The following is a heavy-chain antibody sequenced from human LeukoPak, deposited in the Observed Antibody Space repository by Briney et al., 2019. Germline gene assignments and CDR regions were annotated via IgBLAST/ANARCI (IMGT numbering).Heavy chain of an antibody. D-gene: IGHD6-19*01. J-gene: IGHJ4*02. V-gene: IGHV3-48*04. CDR1: GFTFSSYS. CDR3: AREINSGWYDY. CDR2: ISSSSSTI. Sequence: GGSLRLSCAASGFTFSSYSMNWVRQAPGKGLEWVSYISSSSSTIYYADSVKGRFTISRDNSKNTVYLQMNSLRPEDTAVYCCAREINSGWYDYWGQGTLVTVSS.